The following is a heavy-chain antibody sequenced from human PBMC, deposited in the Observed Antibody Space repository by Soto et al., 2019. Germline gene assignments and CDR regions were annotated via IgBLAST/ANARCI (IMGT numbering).Heavy chain of an antibody. CDR3: ARDKDCSGGSCYIRYYYYGMDV. CDR1: GFTFSSYS. V-gene: IGHV3-21*01. D-gene: IGHD2-15*01. Sequence: PGGSLRLSCAASGFTFSSYSMNWVRQAPGKGLEWVSSISSSSSYIYYADSVKGRFTISRDNAKNSLYLQMNSLRAEDTAVYYCARDKDCSGGSCYIRYYYYGMDVWGQGTTVNVSS. CDR2: ISSSSSYI. J-gene: IGHJ6*02.